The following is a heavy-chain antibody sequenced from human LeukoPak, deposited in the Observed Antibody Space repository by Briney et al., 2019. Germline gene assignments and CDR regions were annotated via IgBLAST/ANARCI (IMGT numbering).Heavy chain of an antibody. CDR2: INPNSGGT. Sequence: ASVKVSCKASGYTFTGYYMHWVRQAPGQGLEWMGWINPNSGGTNYAQKFQGRVTMTRDTSISTAYMELSRLRSDDTAVYYCARGPPRHIVVVTATHRGAFDYWGQGTPVTVSS. J-gene: IGHJ4*02. D-gene: IGHD2-21*02. CDR3: ARGPPRHIVVVTATHRGAFDY. V-gene: IGHV1-2*02. CDR1: GYTFTGYY.